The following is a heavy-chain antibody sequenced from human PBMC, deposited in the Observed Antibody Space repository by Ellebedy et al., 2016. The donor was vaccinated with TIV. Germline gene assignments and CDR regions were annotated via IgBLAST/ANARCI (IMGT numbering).Heavy chain of an antibody. CDR2: LRGSGGST. J-gene: IGHJ2*01. CDR3: AKGLTGDRGGWGWYFDL. D-gene: IGHD7-27*01. V-gene: IGHV3-23*01. CDR1: GFTFSTYG. Sequence: GESLKISCAASGFTFSTYGMSWVRQAPGKGLEWVSGLRGSGGSTYYADSVKGRFAISRDNFQNTLYLQMNSLRAEDTAVYYCAKGLTGDRGGWGWYFDLWGRGTLVTVSS.